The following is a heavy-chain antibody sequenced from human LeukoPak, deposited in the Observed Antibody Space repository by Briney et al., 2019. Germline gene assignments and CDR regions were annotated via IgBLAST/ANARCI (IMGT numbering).Heavy chain of an antibody. D-gene: IGHD3-10*01. V-gene: IGHV3-43*02. CDR1: GFTFDDYD. CDR3: AKHGSGALWFDP. CDR2: ISGDGGST. Sequence: GGSLRLSCAASGFTFDDYDMLWVRQAPGKGLEWVSLISGDGGSTYYADSVKGRFTISRDNSKNSLYLQMNSLRTEDTALYYCAKHGSGALWFDPWGQGTLVTVSS. J-gene: IGHJ5*02.